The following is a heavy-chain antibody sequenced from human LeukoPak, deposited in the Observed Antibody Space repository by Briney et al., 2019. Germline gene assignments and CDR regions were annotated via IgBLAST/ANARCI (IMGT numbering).Heavy chain of an antibody. J-gene: IGHJ4*02. CDR3: ARQVGSSHWYPRYYDY. CDR2: IYYSGST. V-gene: IGHV4-39*01. CDR1: GGSINSSNYY. D-gene: IGHD6-19*01. Sequence: SETLSLTCTVSGGSINSSNYYWGWIRQPPGKGLEWIGSIYYSGSTYYNPSLKSRVTISVDTSKNQFSLKLTSVTAADTAVYYCARQVGSSHWYPRYYDYWGQGTLVTVSS.